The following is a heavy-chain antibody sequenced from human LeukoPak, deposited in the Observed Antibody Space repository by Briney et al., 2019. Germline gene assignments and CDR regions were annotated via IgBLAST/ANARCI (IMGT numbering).Heavy chain of an antibody. CDR1: GFTFTNAR. Sequence: GGSLRLSCAASGFTFTNARMSWVRQAPGKGLEWVGRIKSETDGGTTDYAAPVKGRFTVSRDDSKNTLYLQMDSLKTEDTAVYYCTTDDLRVRAFDIWGQGTMVTVSS. J-gene: IGHJ3*02. CDR3: TTDDLRVRAFDI. D-gene: IGHD2-21*01. CDR2: IKSETDGGTT. V-gene: IGHV3-15*01.